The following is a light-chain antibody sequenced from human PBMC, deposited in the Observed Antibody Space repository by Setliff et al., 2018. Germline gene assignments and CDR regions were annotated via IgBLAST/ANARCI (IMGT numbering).Light chain of an antibody. J-gene: IGLJ1*01. Sequence: QSVLTQPASVSGSPGQSITISCTGISGDVGGYNYVSWYQQHPGKAPKLMIYDVSNRPSGVSNRFSGSKSGNTASLTISGLQAEDEADYYCSSYTSSSTSYVFGTGTKVTVL. CDR1: SGDVGGYNY. CDR2: DVS. V-gene: IGLV2-14*03. CDR3: SSYTSSSTSYV.